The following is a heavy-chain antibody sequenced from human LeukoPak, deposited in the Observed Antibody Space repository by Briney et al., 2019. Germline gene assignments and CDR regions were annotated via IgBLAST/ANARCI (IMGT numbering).Heavy chain of an antibody. CDR2: ISGGSTNT. CDR1: GFTFSSYA. V-gene: IGHV3-23*01. Sequence: GGSLRLSCVASGFTFSSYAVTWVRQAPGKGLEWVSGISGGSTNTYYADSVKGRFTISRDNSKNTLYLQMNSLRAEDTAVYYCARDGNRALPDYWGQGSLVTVSS. D-gene: IGHD3-10*01. CDR3: ARDGNRALPDY. J-gene: IGHJ4*02.